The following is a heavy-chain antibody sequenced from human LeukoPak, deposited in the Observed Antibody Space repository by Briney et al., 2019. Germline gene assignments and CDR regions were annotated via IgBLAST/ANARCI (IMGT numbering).Heavy chain of an antibody. CDR2: INWNGGST. CDR1: GFTFDDYG. CDR3: ACRRWKTSAVDY. J-gene: IGHJ4*02. Sequence: PGGSLRLSCAASGFTFDDYGMSWVRQTPGKGPELVCGINWNGGSTGYADSVKGRFTISRDNAKNSLYLQMNSLRAEDTAVYFCACRRWKTSAVDYWGQGTLVTVSS. D-gene: IGHD4-23*01. V-gene: IGHV3-20*04.